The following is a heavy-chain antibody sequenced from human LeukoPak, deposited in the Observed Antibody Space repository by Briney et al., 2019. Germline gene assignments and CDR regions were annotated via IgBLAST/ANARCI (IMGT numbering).Heavy chain of an antibody. CDR2: FYSGGNT. CDR3: ATRSAFGGVIVQDY. CDR1: GFTVSSNY. Sequence: PGGSLRLSCAASGFTVSSNYMSWVRQAPGKGLEWVSVFYSGGNTYYADSVKGRFTISRDNSKNTLSLQMNSLRAEDTAVYYCATRSAFGGVIVQDYWGQGTLVTVSS. J-gene: IGHJ4*02. V-gene: IGHV3-53*01. D-gene: IGHD3-16*02.